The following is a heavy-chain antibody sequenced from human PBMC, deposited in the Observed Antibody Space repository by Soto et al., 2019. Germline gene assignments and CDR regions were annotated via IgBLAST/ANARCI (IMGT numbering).Heavy chain of an antibody. J-gene: IGHJ4*02. Sequence: QITLKESGPTLVQPTQTLTLTCTFSGFSLSSNGVGVGWIRQPPGKALEWLALIYWDDSKHYSPSLKSRLTITKDTSRNQVVLTMTNMDPVDTATYYCAKKGGGDYILGYWGQGTLVTVSS. CDR2: IYWDDSK. D-gene: IGHD4-17*01. CDR3: AKKGGGDYILGY. V-gene: IGHV2-5*02. CDR1: GFSLSSNGVG.